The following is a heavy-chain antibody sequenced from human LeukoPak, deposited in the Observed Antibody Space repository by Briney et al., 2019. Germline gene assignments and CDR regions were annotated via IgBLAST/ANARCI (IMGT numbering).Heavy chain of an antibody. V-gene: IGHV4-34*01. CDR3: ARSRGDSSGYYYRSFNNWFDP. D-gene: IGHD3-22*01. CDR1: GGSFSGYY. J-gene: IGHJ5*02. CDR2: INHSGST. Sequence: SETLSLTCAVYGGSFSGYYWSWIRQPPGKGLEWIGEINHSGSTNYNPSLKSRVTISVDTSKNQFSLKLSSVTAADTAVYYCARSRGDSSGYYYRSFNNWFDPWGQGTLVTVSS.